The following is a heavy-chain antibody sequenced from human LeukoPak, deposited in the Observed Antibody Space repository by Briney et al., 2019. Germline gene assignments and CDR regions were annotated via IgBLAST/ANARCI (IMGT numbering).Heavy chain of an antibody. J-gene: IGHJ4*02. Sequence: GGSLRLFCAVSGFLFSIYAMIGVREARGKALEVVSYLSGSGGNPPYAHSVKGRFTVSRDNSKNTLYLQTNSLRVEDTAVYYCAKGREVRYGGYDFTFGYWGRGTLVIVSS. D-gene: IGHD5-12*01. CDR2: LSGSGGNP. CDR3: AKGREVRYGGYDFTFGY. V-gene: IGHV3-23*01. CDR1: GFLFSIYA.